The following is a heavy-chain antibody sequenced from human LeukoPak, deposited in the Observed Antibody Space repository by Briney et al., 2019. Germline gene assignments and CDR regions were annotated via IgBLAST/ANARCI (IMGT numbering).Heavy chain of an antibody. D-gene: IGHD5-18*01. CDR1: GCTISSYY. Sequence: SETLSLTCAASGCTISSYYRSWIRQPPGKGLEWIGYIYYSGSTNYNPSLKSRVTISVDTSKNQFSLKLSSVTAADTAVYYCARRAPYSYEWSTLDYWGQGTLVTVSS. CDR3: ARRAPYSYEWSTLDY. CDR2: IYYSGST. V-gene: IGHV4-59*08. J-gene: IGHJ4*02.